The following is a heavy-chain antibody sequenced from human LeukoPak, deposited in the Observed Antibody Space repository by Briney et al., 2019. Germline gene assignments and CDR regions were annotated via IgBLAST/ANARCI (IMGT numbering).Heavy chain of an antibody. CDR3: TRDRRAYCSGGSCYDLIDY. J-gene: IGHJ4*02. CDR2: ISSSGSTI. CDR1: GFTFSSYE. D-gene: IGHD2-15*01. Sequence: PGGSLRLSCAASGFTFSSYEMNWVRQAPGKGLEWVSYISSSGSTIYYADSVKGRFTISRDNAKNSLYLQMNSLKTEDTAVYYCTRDRRAYCSGGSCYDLIDYWGQGTLVTVSS. V-gene: IGHV3-48*03.